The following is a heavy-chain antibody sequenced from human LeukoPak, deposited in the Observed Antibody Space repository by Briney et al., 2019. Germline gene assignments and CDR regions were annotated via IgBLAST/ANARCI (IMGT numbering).Heavy chain of an antibody. V-gene: IGHV3-15*07. CDR1: GFTFSNTW. Sequence: GGSLRLSCLASGFTFSNTWMNWVRQAPGKGLERVARIRSKRDGGTTDYAAPVKGRFTISRDDSKNTMYLQMNSLKAEDTAVYYCARDWYYAFDFWGQWTMVTVSS. J-gene: IGHJ3*01. D-gene: IGHD2-21*02. CDR2: IRSKRDGGTT. CDR3: ARDWYYAFDF.